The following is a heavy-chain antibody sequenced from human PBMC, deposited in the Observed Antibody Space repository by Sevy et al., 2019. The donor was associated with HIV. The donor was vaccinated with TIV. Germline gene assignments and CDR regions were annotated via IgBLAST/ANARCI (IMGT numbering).Heavy chain of an antibody. D-gene: IGHD6-13*01. V-gene: IGHV3-23*01. CDR2: ISGSGGST. CDR1: GFTFSSYA. CDR3: AKAGGTGIAAAGQDY. J-gene: IGHJ4*02. Sequence: GGSLRLSCAASGFTFSSYAMSWVRQAPGKGLEWVSAISGSGGSTYYADSVKGRFTISRDSSKNTLYLQMNSLRAEDTAVYCCAKAGGTGIAAAGQDYWGQGTLVTVSS.